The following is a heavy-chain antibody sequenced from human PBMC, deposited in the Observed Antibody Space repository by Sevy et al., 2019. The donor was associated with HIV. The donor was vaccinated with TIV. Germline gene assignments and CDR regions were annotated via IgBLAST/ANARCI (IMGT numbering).Heavy chain of an antibody. CDR1: GGSLNTYG. CDR2: AQFNGGT. Sequence: SETLSPTCTVSGGSLNTYGWSWIRPPPGEGLEWIGYAQFNGGTNYHPALKSRLTILVGTSERQCSLQLSSVTPADTAVYYCGRDNWGSIDYWGQGVLVTVSS. J-gene: IGHJ4*02. CDR3: GRDNWGSIDY. V-gene: IGHV4-59*01. D-gene: IGHD7-27*01.